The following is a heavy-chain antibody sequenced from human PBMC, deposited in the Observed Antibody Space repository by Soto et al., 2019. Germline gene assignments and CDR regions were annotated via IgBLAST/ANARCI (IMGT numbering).Heavy chain of an antibody. Sequence: EVELVESGGGLVQPGGSLRLSCAASGFTSSSHWMSWVRQAPGKGLEWMAKIKHDGSETYYVDSVKGRFTISRDNAKNSLYLQMHSLSAEDTAVYYCARDDYNWARDYWGQGTLVTVSS. CDR3: ARDDYNWARDY. D-gene: IGHD4-4*01. CDR2: IKHDGSET. V-gene: IGHV3-7*01. J-gene: IGHJ4*02. CDR1: GFTSSSHW.